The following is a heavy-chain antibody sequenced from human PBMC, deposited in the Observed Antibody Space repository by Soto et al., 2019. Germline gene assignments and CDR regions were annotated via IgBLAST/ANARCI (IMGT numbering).Heavy chain of an antibody. CDR3: ARENSGSYHRHFDY. Sequence: SVKVSCKASGCTLPNFGLSWVRPAPVQGLEWMVCLSAYNANTNYAQKFKDRVTMTTDTSTSTAFMELRGLRSDDTAVYYCARENSGSYHRHFDYSAQGTLVTVSS. J-gene: IGHJ4*01. CDR2: LSAYNANT. D-gene: IGHD1-26*01. CDR1: GCTLPNFG. V-gene: IGHV1-18*01.